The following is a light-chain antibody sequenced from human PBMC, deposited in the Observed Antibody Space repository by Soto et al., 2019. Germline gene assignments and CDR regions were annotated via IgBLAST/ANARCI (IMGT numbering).Light chain of an antibody. CDR3: QQYNNWPPYT. CDR1: QSVSSN. V-gene: IGKV3-15*01. J-gene: IGKJ2*01. CDR2: GAS. Sequence: EIVMTQSPATLSVSPGERATLSCRASQSVSSNLAWYQQKPGQAPRLLIYGASTRATGIPAGFSGSGSGTEFTLTISSLQSEDFAVYYCQQYNNWPPYTCGQGTKLEIK.